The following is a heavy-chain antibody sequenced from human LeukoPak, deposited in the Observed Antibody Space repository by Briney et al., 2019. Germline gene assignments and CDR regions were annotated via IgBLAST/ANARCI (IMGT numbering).Heavy chain of an antibody. CDR2: FDPEDGET. CDR3: ATYLLGDYLDNWFDP. J-gene: IGHJ5*02. V-gene: IGHV1-24*01. Sequence: ASVKVSCKVSGYTLTELSMHWVRQAPGKGLEWMGGFDPEDGETIYAQKFQGRVTMTEDTSTDTAYMELSSLRSEDTAVYYCATYLLGDYLDNWFDPWGQGTLVTVSS. D-gene: IGHD4-17*01. CDR1: GYTLTELS.